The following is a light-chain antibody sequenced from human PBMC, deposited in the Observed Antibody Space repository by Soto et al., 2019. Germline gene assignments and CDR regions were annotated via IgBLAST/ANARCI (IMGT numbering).Light chain of an antibody. CDR1: QSVSSSS. V-gene: IGKV3-20*01. Sequence: EIVLTQSPGTLSLSPGERATLSCRASQSVSSSSLAWYQQKPGQAPRLLIYAASSRASGIPGRFSGSGSGTDFTLTISRLEPEDVAVYYCQQYVGSPPMYTFGQGTNREIK. CDR2: AAS. CDR3: QQYVGSPPMYT. J-gene: IGKJ2*01.